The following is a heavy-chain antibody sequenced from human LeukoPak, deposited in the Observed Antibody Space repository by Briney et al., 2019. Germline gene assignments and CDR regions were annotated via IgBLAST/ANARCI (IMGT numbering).Heavy chain of an antibody. D-gene: IGHD3-10*01. CDR2: IYSGGST. Sequence: GGSLRLSCAASGFTISSNYMSWVRQAPGKGLEWVSVIYSGGSTYYADSVKGRFTISRHNSKNTLYLQMNSLRAEDTAVYYCARANIWFGELSLDYWGRGTLVTVSS. J-gene: IGHJ4*02. CDR3: ARANIWFGELSLDY. V-gene: IGHV3-53*04. CDR1: GFTISSNY.